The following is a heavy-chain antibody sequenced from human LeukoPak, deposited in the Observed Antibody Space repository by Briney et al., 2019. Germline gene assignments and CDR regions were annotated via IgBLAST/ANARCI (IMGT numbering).Heavy chain of an antibody. Sequence: PSETLSLTCAVYGGSFSGYYWSWIRQPPGKGLEWIGEINHSGSTNYNPSLKSRVTISVDTSKNQFSLKLSSVTAADTAVYYGARGRTRDDYSNYADYWGQGTLVTVSS. CDR1: GGSFSGYY. CDR2: INHSGST. D-gene: IGHD4-4*01. V-gene: IGHV4-34*01. CDR3: ARGRTRDDYSNYADY. J-gene: IGHJ4*02.